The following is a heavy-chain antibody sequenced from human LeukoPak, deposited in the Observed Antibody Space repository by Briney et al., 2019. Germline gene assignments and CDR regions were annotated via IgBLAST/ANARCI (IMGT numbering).Heavy chain of an antibody. J-gene: IGHJ4*02. Sequence: SETLSLTCTVSGGSISSYYWSWIRQPPGKGLEWIGYIYYSGSTNYNPSLKSRVTISVDTSKNQFSLKLSSLTAADTAVYYCARDSYSNYYFDYWGQGTLVTVSS. CDR1: GGSISSYY. CDR3: ARDSYSNYYFDY. CDR2: IYYSGST. V-gene: IGHV4-59*01. D-gene: IGHD4-11*01.